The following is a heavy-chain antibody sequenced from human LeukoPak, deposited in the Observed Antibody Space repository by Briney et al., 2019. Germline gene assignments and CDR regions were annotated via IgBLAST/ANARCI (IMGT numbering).Heavy chain of an antibody. CDR2: IYYSGST. J-gene: IGHJ5*02. CDR1: GGSISSSSHY. V-gene: IGHV4-39*01. CDR3: ARYSSSSGWFDP. D-gene: IGHD6-6*01. Sequence: PSETLSLTCSVSGGSISSSSHYWVWIRQPPGRGLEWIGNIYYSGSTYYSPSLKSRVTMSVDTSKNQFSLRLSSATAADTAVYYWARYSSSSGWFDPWGQGTLVTVSS.